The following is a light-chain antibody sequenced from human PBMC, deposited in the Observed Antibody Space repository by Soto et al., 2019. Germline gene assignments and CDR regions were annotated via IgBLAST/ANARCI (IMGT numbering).Light chain of an antibody. Sequence: VLTQPPSVSVAPGKTARITCGGDNIQTKSVHWYQQKPGQAPVVVIYYDNDRPSGIPERFSGSNSGNTATLTISRVEAGDEADYYCQVWDSTSDHPVFGAGTKVTVL. CDR2: YDN. V-gene: IGLV3-21*04. J-gene: IGLJ1*01. CDR1: NIQTKS. CDR3: QVWDSTSDHPV.